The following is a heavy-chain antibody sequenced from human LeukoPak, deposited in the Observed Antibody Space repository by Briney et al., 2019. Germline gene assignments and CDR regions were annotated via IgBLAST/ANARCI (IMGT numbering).Heavy chain of an antibody. V-gene: IGHV4-59*01. J-gene: IGHJ6*03. CDR2: IYYSGST. CDR1: GGSISSYY. Sequence: SETLSLTCTVSGGSISSYYWSWIRQPPGKGLEWIGYIYYSGSTNYNPSLKSRVTISVDTSKNQFSLKLSSVTAADTAVYYCARLRDYYYMDVWGKGTTVTVS. CDR3: ARLRDYYYMDV.